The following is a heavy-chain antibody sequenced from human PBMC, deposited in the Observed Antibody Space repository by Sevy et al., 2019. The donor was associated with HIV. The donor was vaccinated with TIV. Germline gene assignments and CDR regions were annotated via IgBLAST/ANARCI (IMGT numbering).Heavy chain of an antibody. CDR2: IYYSGST. J-gene: IGHJ5*02. CDR1: GGSISSYY. CDR3: TRGSTMVLGVIIGFDP. D-gene: IGHD3-10*01. V-gene: IGHV4-59*01. Sequence: SETLSLTCTVSGGSISSYYWSWIRQPPGKGLEWIGYIYYSGSTNYNPSLKSRVTISVDTSKNQFSLKLSSVTAADTAVYYCTRGSTMVLGVIIGFDPWGQGTLVTVSS.